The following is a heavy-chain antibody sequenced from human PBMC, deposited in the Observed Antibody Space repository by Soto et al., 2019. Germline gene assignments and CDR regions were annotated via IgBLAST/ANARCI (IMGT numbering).Heavy chain of an antibody. CDR1: GGSISSYY. V-gene: IGHV4-4*07. CDR2: IYTSGST. CDR3: ASSFGYCSRTSCLRYYGLDV. D-gene: IGHD2-2*03. Sequence: SETLSLTCTVSGGSISSYYWSWIRQPAGKGLEWIGRIYTSGSTNYNPSLKSRVTMSVDTSKNQFSLKLSSVTAADTAVYYCASSFGYCSRTSCLRYYGLDVWGQGTTVTVSS. J-gene: IGHJ6*02.